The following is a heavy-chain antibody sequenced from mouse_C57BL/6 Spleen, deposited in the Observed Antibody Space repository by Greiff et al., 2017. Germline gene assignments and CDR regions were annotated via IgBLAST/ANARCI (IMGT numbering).Heavy chain of an antibody. CDR3: ARNWGFAY. D-gene: IGHD4-1*01. J-gene: IGHJ3*01. CDR2: IDPNSGGT. Sequence: VQLQQPGAELVKPGASVKLSCKASGYTFTSYWLHWVKHRPGRGLEWIGRIDPNSGGTTSNAQFNINATLTVDKPSSTAYMQLSSLTSEESAVYYCARNWGFAYWGQGTLVTVSA. CDR1: GYTFTSYW. V-gene: IGHV1-72*01.